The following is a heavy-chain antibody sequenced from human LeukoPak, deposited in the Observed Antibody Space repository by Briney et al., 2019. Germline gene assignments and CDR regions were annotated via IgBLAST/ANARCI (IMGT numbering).Heavy chain of an antibody. CDR3: ARDYGDYSAFDI. D-gene: IGHD4-17*01. CDR2: INSDGSST. V-gene: IGHV3-74*01. J-gene: IGHJ3*02. CDR1: GFTFSSYG. Sequence: GGSLRLSCAASGFTFSSYGMHWVRQAPGKGLVWVSRINSDGSSTSYADSVKGRFTISRDNAKNTLYLQMNSLRAEDTAVYYCARDYGDYSAFDIWGQGTMVTVSS.